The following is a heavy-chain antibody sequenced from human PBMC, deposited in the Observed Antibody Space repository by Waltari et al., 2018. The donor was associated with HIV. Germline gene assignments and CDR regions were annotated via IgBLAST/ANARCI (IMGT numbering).Heavy chain of an antibody. CDR2: INHRRNT. J-gene: IGHJ4*02. CDR3: ARRALWLRPVYYFDY. V-gene: IGHV4-34*01. CDR1: GEPFDGYY. Sequence: QVQLQQWGAGLLKPSKTLSLTCAVYGEPFDGYYWSWIRQPPGKRLEWMGEINHRRNTNYNPSLKSRLTMSVDASKNQFSLILNSVTAADTGVYYCARRALWLRPVYYFDYWGQGALVTVSS. D-gene: IGHD5-12*01.